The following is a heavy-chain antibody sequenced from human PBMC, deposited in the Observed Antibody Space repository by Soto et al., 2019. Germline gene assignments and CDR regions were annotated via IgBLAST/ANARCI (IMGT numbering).Heavy chain of an antibody. CDR1: GDSVSSNSAA. CDR3: ARARPYDILTGYYSPARGYYGMDV. CDR2: TYYRSKWYN. V-gene: IGHV6-1*01. D-gene: IGHD3-9*01. Sequence: PSQTLSLTCAISGDSVSSNSAAWNWIRQSPSRGLEWLGRTYYRSKWYNDYAVSVKSRITINPDTSKNQFSLQLNSVTPEDTAVYYCARARPYDILTGYYSPARGYYGMDVWGQGTTVTVSS. J-gene: IGHJ6*02.